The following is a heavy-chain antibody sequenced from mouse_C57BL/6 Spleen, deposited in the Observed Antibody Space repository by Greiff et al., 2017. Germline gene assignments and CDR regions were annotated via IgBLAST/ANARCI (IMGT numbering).Heavy chain of an antibody. CDR3: ARERGTGSSFDY. CDR1: GFTFSSYA. Sequence: EVMLVESGGGLVKPGGSLKLSCAASGFTFSSYAMSWVRQTPEKRLEWVATISDGGSYTYYPDNVKGRFTISRDNAKNNLYLQMSHLKSEDTAMXYCARERGTGSSFDYWGQGTTLTVSS. CDR2: ISDGGSYT. D-gene: IGHD1-1*01. V-gene: IGHV5-4*01. J-gene: IGHJ2*01.